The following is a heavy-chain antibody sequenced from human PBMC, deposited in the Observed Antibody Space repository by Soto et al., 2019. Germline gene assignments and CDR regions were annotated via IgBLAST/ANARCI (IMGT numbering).Heavy chain of an antibody. CDR2: IRSKAYGGTT. CDR1: GFTFGDYA. J-gene: IGHJ4*02. CDR3: TRDSMTRDY. D-gene: IGHD2-2*01. Sequence: GGSLRLSCTASGFTFGDYAMSWFRQAPGKGLEWVGFIRSKAYGGTTEYAASVKGRFTISRDDSKSIAYLRMNSLKTEDTAVYYCTRDSMTRDYWGQGTLVTVSS. V-gene: IGHV3-49*03.